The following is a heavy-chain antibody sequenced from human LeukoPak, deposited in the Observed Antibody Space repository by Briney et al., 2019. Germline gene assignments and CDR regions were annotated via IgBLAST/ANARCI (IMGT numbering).Heavy chain of an antibody. CDR2: INHSGST. J-gene: IGHJ4*02. D-gene: IGHD1-26*01. V-gene: IGHV4-34*01. CDR1: GGSFSGYY. Sequence: SETLSLTCAVYGGSFSGYYWSWIRQPPGKGLEWIGEINHSGSTNYNPSLKSRVTISVDTSKNQFSLKLSSVTAADTAVYYCASHDHSGSYGNYWGQGTLVTVSS. CDR3: ASHDHSGSYGNY.